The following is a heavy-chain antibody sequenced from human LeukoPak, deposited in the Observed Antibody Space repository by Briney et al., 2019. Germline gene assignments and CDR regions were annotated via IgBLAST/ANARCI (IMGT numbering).Heavy chain of an antibody. J-gene: IGHJ5*02. CDR1: GFTFSDYY. CDR2: ISSSGSTI. V-gene: IGHV3-11*01. Sequence: GGSLRLSCAASGFTFSDYYMSWLRQAPGKGLEWVSYISSSGSTIYYADSVKGRFTISRDNAKNSLYLQMNSLRAEDTAVYYCARANYDSSGSWFDPWGQGTLVTVSS. D-gene: IGHD3-22*01. CDR3: ARANYDSSGSWFDP.